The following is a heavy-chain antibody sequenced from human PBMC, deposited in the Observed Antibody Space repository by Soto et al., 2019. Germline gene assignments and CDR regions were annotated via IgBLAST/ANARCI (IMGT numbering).Heavy chain of an antibody. CDR3: AKDVSSRRWFAP. V-gene: IGHV4-4*07. CDR1: GASIRSYH. Sequence: QVQLQESGPGLVKPSETLSLTCAVSGASIRSYHWSWIRQPAGKGLEWIGRMQHTGNTNYNPSLKSRVTMSVDTSKNPISLKMTSVPAADTAVYFCAKDVSSRRWFAPWGQGILVIVSS. CDR2: MQHTGNT. D-gene: IGHD3-16*01. J-gene: IGHJ5*02.